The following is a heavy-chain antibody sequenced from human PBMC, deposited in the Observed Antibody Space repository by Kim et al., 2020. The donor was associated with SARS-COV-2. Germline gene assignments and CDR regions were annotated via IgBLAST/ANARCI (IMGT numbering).Heavy chain of an antibody. CDR3: VRSRDGYNSAGYFDF. J-gene: IGHJ4*02. CDR1: GFSFSRYS. V-gene: IGHV3-48*02. D-gene: IGHD5-12*01. CDR2: ITRSSSTI. Sequence: GGSLRLSCANSGFSFSRYSMNWVRQSSGKGLEWVSYITRSSSTISYADSVKGRFTISRDNAKNSLYLHLSSLRDEDTAIYYCVRSRDGYNSAGYFDFWGQGTLVAVSS.